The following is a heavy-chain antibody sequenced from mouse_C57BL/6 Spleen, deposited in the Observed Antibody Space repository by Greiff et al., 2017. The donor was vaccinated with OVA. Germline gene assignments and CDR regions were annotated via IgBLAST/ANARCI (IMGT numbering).Heavy chain of an antibody. CDR3: ARDEDYDGWDYYAMDY. CDR1: GYTFTSYW. CDR2: IDPSDSET. D-gene: IGHD2-4*01. V-gene: IGHV1-52*01. Sequence: QVQLQQPGAELVRPGSSVKLSCKASGYTFTSYWMHWVKQRPIQGLEWIGNIDPSDSETPYNQKFKDKATLTVDKSSSTAYMQLSSLTSEDSAVYYCARDEDYDGWDYYAMDYWGQGTSVTVSS. J-gene: IGHJ4*01.